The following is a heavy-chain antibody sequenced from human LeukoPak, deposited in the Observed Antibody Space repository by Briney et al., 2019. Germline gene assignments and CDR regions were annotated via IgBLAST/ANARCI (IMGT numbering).Heavy chain of an antibody. Sequence: GGSLRLSCAASGFTFSSYSMNWVRQAPGKGLEWVSYISSSSSYIYYADSVKGRFTISRDNAKNSLFLQMNSLRAEDTAVYYCAVMESLDYWGQGTLVTVSS. CDR1: GFTFSSYS. V-gene: IGHV3-21*01. CDR3: AVMESLDY. J-gene: IGHJ4*02. D-gene: IGHD3-16*01. CDR2: ISSSSSYI.